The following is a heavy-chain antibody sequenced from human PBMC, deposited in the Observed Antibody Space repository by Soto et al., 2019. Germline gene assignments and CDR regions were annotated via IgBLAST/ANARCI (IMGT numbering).Heavy chain of an antibody. V-gene: IGHV1-24*01. D-gene: IGHD3-10*01. CDR2: FDPEDGET. Sequence: KVSCKVSGYTLTELSMHWVRQAPGKGLEWMGGFDPEDGETIYAQKFQGRVTMTEDTSTDTAYMELSSLRSEDTAVYYCAPKTKELLTSSFDFWGQGALVTGYS. CDR1: GYTLTELS. CDR3: APKTKELLTSSFDF. J-gene: IGHJ4*02.